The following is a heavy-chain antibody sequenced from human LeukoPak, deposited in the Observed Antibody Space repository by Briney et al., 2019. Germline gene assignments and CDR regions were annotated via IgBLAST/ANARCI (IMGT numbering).Heavy chain of an antibody. CDR2: IGDSGEIE. V-gene: IGHV3-23*01. Sequence: HSGGSLRLSCEASGLILRGHAMSWVRQAPGKGLEWVSGIGDSGEIERYADSVKGRFTISRDNFRNTVYLEMRSLRPEDTAVYYCAKGHSSGWTPFDYWGQGTQVTVSS. J-gene: IGHJ4*02. D-gene: IGHD6-19*01. CDR1: GLILRGHA. CDR3: AKGHSSGWTPFDY.